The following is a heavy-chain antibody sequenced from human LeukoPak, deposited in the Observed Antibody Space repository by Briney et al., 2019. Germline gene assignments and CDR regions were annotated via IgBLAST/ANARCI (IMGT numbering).Heavy chain of an antibody. CDR2: ISAYNGNT. D-gene: IGHD2-2*01. Sequence: GASVKVSCKASGYTFTSYGTSWVRQAPGQGLEWMGWISAYNGNTNYAQKLQGRVTMTTDTSTSTAYMELRSLRSDDTAVYYCARAVVVVPAAMDPKDLNEYYYYMDVWGKGTTVTVSS. CDR1: GYTFTSYG. J-gene: IGHJ6*03. CDR3: ARAVVVVPAAMDPKDLNEYYYYMDV. V-gene: IGHV1-18*01.